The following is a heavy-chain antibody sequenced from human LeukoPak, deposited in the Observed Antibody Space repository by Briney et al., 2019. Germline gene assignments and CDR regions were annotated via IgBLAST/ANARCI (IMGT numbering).Heavy chain of an antibody. J-gene: IGHJ4*02. CDR3: ARDIRGYYDSSGLPYFDY. CDR1: GYTFTSYY. Sequence: ASVKVSCKASGYTFTSYYMHWVRQAPGQGLEWMGIINPSGGSTSYAQKFQGRVTMTRDMSTSTVYMELSSLRSEDTAVYYCARDIRGYYDSSGLPYFDYWGQGTLVTVSS. CDR2: INPSGGST. V-gene: IGHV1-46*01. D-gene: IGHD3-22*01.